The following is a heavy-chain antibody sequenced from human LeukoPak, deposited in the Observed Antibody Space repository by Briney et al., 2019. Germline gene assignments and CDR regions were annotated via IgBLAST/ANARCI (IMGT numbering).Heavy chain of an antibody. D-gene: IGHD4-23*01. Sequence: HGASVKVSCKASGYIFIDYYIHWVRQAPGQGLEWMGWVNPKSGGTNYAQTVLGRVTMTRDASISTAYTELSRLRSDDTAVSFCARGSPIAYGGNDYWGQGTLVTVSS. CDR3: ARGSPIAYGGNDY. V-gene: IGHV1-2*02. CDR1: GYIFIDYY. CDR2: VNPKSGGT. J-gene: IGHJ4*02.